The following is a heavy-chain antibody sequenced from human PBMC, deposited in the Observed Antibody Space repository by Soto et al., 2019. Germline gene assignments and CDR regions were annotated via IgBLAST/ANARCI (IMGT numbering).Heavy chain of an antibody. V-gene: IGHV3-21*01. CDR2: ISSSSSYI. CDR3: ARAYNGWYAGAFDI. Sequence: GGSLRLSCASSGFTFSSYSMNLVRQAPGKGLEWVSSISSSSSYIYYADSVKGRFTISRDNAKNSLYLQMNSLRAEDTAVYYCARAYNGWYAGAFDIWGQGTMVTVSS. J-gene: IGHJ3*02. D-gene: IGHD6-19*01. CDR1: GFTFSSYS.